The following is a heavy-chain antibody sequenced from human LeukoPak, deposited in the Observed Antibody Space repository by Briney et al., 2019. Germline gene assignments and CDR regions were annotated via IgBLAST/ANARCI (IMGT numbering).Heavy chain of an antibody. J-gene: IGHJ4*02. CDR1: GFTFTTSW. CDR2: IKPDGSDK. D-gene: IGHD3-22*01. CDR3: ARDPNYYDSSGYGY. V-gene: IGHV3-7*01. Sequence: PGGSLRLSCAASGFTFTTSWLSWVRQAPGKGLEWVANIKPDGSDKYYVDSVKGRFTISRDNAKNSLYLQMNSLRAEDTAVYYCARDPNYYDSSGYGYWGQGTLVTVSS.